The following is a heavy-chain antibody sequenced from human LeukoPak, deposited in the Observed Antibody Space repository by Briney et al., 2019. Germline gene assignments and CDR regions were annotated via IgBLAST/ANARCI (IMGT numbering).Heavy chain of an antibody. CDR1: GYTFPPYG. V-gene: IGHV1-18*01. CDR3: ARYSGWSLKYFDY. Sequence: ASVKVSCKASGYTFPPYGINWVRQAPGQGLEWIGWINVYNDNTNYAPKLQGRVTLTTDTSTSTAYMELNSLTSDDTAVYYCARYSGWSLKYFDYWGQGTLVTVSS. CDR2: INVYNDNT. D-gene: IGHD6-19*01. J-gene: IGHJ4*02.